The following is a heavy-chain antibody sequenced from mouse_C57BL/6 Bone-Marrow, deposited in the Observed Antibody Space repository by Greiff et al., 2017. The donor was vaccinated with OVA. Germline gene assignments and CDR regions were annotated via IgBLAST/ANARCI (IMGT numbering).Heavy chain of an antibody. V-gene: IGHV1-81*01. CDR3: ARETFITTVVAKVY. CDR1: GYTFTSYG. D-gene: IGHD1-1*01. J-gene: IGHJ2*01. CDR2: IYPRSGNT. Sequence: VKLVESGAELARPGASVKLSCKASGYTFTSYGISWVKQRTGQGLEWIGEIYPRSGNTYYNEKFKGKATLTADKSSSTAYMELRSLTSEDSAVYFCARETFITTVVAKVYWGQGTTLTVSS.